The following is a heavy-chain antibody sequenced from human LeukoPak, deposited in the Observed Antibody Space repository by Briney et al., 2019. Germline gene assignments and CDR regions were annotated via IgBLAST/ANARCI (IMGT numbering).Heavy chain of an antibody. CDR2: IYHRGST. D-gene: IGHD2-8*01. V-gene: IGHV4-4*02. J-gene: IGHJ5*02. CDR1: GGSISSTNW. Sequence: SGNLSLTCAVSGGSISSTNWWSWVRQPPGKGLEWIGEIYHRGSTNYNPSLKSRVTISVDKSKNHFSLRLSSVTAADTAVYFCARELNNWFDPWGQGTLVTVSP. CDR3: ARELNNWFDP.